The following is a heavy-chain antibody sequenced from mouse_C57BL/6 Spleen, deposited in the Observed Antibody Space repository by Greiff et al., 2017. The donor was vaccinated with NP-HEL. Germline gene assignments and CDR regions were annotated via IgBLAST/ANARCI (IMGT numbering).Heavy chain of an antibody. CDR1: GYTFTSYW. D-gene: IGHD2-5*01. J-gene: IGHJ2*01. CDR3: ARLGSNYLYDFDY. V-gene: IGHV1-61*01. CDR2: IYPSDSET. Sequence: QVQLQQPGAELVRPGSSVKLSCKASGYTFTSYWMDWVKQRPGQGLEWIGNIYPSDSETHYNQKFKDKATLTVDKSSSTAYMQLSSLTSEDSAVYYCARLGSNYLYDFDYWGQGTTLTVSS.